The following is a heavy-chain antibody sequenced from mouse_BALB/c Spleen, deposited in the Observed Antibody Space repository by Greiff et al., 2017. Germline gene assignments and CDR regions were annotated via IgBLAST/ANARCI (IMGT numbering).Heavy chain of an antibody. D-gene: IGHD1-1*01. CDR1: GFTFSSYA. CDR2: ISSGGST. Sequence: DVKLVESGGGLVKPGGSLKLSCAASGFTFSSYAMSWVRQTPEKRLAWVASISSGGSTYYPDSVKVRFTISIDNARNNLYLQMSILRSEDTAMYCCARGDYYGSRTNWYFDFWGAGTTVTVSS. CDR3: ARGDYYGSRTNWYFDF. V-gene: IGHV5-6-5*01. J-gene: IGHJ1*01.